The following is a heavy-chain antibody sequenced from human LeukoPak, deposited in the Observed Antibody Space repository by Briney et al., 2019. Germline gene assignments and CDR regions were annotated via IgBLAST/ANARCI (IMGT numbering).Heavy chain of an antibody. CDR2: IIPIFGTA. CDR1: GGTFSSYA. D-gene: IGHD3-9*01. V-gene: IGHV1-69*05. J-gene: IGHJ4*02. Sequence: SVKVSCKASGGTFSSYAISWVRQAPGQGLEWMGAIIPIFGTANYAQKFQGRVTITTDESTSTAYMELSSLRSEDTAVYYCARESRPTCFDWLLPNFDYWGQGTLVTVSS. CDR3: ARESRPTCFDWLLPNFDY.